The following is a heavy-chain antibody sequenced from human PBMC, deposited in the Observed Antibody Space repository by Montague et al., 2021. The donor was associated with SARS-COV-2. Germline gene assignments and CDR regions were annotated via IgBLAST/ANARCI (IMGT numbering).Heavy chain of an antibody. Sequence: SETLPLTCAVYGGSFSGYYWNWIRQPPGKGLEWIGETNHSGSTNYNPSLKSRVTMSVDTSKNQFSLKLSSVTAADTAVYYCARGARQGYGFRLGSFDSWGQGTLVTVSS. CDR3: ARGARQGYGFRLGSFDS. V-gene: IGHV4-34*01. CDR1: GGSFSGYY. D-gene: IGHD3-10*01. CDR2: TNHSGST. J-gene: IGHJ4*02.